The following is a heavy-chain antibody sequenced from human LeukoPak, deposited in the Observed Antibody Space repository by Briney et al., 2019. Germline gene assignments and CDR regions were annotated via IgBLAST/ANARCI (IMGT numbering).Heavy chain of an antibody. CDR3: AKGFHTTRWYNFDY. Sequence: GGSLRLSCAAPGFTFSSYAMSWVRQSPGRGLEWVSGISSSDGSTYYADSMKGRFTISRDNSRNTLYLQMNSLRVEDTALYYCAKGFHTTRWYNFDYWGQGTLVTVSS. V-gene: IGHV3-23*01. J-gene: IGHJ4*02. CDR1: GFTFSSYA. D-gene: IGHD6-13*01. CDR2: ISSSDGST.